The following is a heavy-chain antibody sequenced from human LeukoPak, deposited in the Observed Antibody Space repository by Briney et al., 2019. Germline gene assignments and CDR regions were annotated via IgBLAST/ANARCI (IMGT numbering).Heavy chain of an antibody. CDR2: INHSGST. J-gene: IGHJ4*02. Sequence: SETLSLTCAVYGGSFSGYYWSWIRQPPGKGLEWIGKINHSGSTNYNPSLKSRVTISVDTSKNQFSLKLSSVTAADTAVYYCARARATRNWGSYRMNFDYWGQGTLVTVSS. D-gene: IGHD3-16*02. CDR3: ARARATRNWGSYRMNFDY. CDR1: GGSFSGYY. V-gene: IGHV4-34*01.